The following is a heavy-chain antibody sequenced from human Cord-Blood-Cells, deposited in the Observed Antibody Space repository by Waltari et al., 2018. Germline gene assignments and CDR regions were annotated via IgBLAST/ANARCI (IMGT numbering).Heavy chain of an antibody. CDR1: GGSFSGSY. Sequence: QVQLQQWGAGLLKPSETLSLTCAVYGGSFSGSYWSWIRQPPGKGLEWIGEINHSGSTNYNPSLKSRVTISVDTSKNQFSLKLSSVTAADTAVYYCAREDPSAAALDYWGQGTLVTVSS. CDR2: INHSGST. J-gene: IGHJ4*02. V-gene: IGHV4-34*01. CDR3: AREDPSAAALDY. D-gene: IGHD6-13*01.